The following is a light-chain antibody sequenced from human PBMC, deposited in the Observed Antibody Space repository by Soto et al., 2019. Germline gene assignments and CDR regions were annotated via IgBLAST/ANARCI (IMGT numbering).Light chain of an antibody. CDR3: ISYTTSSTYV. V-gene: IGLV2-14*01. CDR2: DVT. CDR1: SSDVGGYNF. J-gene: IGLJ1*01. Sequence: QSALTQPASVSGSPGQSIAISCTGTSSDVGGYNFVSWYQQHPGNAPKLILYDVTNRPSGVSARFSGSKSGNTASLTISGLQADDEADYYCISYTTSSTYVFGTGTKLTVL.